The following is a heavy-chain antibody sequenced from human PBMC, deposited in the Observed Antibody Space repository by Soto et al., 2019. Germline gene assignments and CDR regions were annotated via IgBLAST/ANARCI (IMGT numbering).Heavy chain of an antibody. D-gene: IGHD6-6*01. V-gene: IGHV3-23*01. J-gene: IGHJ4*02. CDR1: GFTFSSYA. Sequence: GGSLRLSCAASGFTFSSYAMSWVRQAPGKGLEWVSAISGSGGSTYYADSVKGRFTISRDNSKNKLYLQMNSLRAEDTAVYYCAKGPLGQLVGDYWGQGTLVTVSS. CDR2: ISGSGGST. CDR3: AKGPLGQLVGDY.